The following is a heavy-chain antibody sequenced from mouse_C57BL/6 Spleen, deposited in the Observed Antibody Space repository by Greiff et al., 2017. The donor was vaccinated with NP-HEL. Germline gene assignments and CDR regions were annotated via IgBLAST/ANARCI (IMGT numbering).Heavy chain of an antibody. D-gene: IGHD2-1*01. CDR3: ARGGIVYYGNSFAY. CDR2: IDPSDSYT. J-gene: IGHJ3*01. Sequence: QVQLQQPGAELVMPGASVKLSCKASGYTFTSYWMHWVKQRPGQGLEWIGEIDPSDSYTNYNQKFKGKSTLTVDKSSSTAYMQLSSLTSEDSAVYYCARGGIVYYGNSFAYWGQGTLVTVSA. V-gene: IGHV1-69*01. CDR1: GYTFTSYW.